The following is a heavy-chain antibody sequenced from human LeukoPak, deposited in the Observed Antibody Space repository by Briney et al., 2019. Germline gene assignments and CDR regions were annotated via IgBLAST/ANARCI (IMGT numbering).Heavy chain of an antibody. V-gene: IGHV3-33*08. D-gene: IGHD3-9*01. CDR3: ARGNRVRYFDWLMGSALDY. CDR2: IWYDGSNK. J-gene: IGHJ4*02. Sequence: GGSLRLSCAASGFTFSSYAMHWVRQAPGKGLEWVAVIWYDGSNKYYADSVKGRFTISRDNSKNTLYLQMNSLRAEDTAVYYCARGNRVRYFDWLMGSALDYWGQGTLVTVSS. CDR1: GFTFSSYA.